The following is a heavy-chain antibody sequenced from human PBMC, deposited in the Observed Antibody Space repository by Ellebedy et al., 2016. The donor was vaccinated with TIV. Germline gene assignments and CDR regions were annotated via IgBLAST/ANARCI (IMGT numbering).Heavy chain of an antibody. J-gene: IGHJ4*02. CDR2: IYYSGST. Sequence: SETLSLXXTVSGGSISSYYWSWIRQPPGKGLEWIGYIYYSGSTNYNPSLKSRVTISIDTSKNQFSLKLSSLTAADTAVYYCARRGGAVASHFYFDYWGQGTLVTVSS. CDR3: ARRGGAVASHFYFDY. D-gene: IGHD6-19*01. CDR1: GGSISSYY. V-gene: IGHV4-59*01.